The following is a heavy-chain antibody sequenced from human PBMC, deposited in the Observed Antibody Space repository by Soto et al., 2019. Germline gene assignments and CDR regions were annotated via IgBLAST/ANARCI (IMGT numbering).Heavy chain of an antibody. CDR2: IIPIFGTA. V-gene: IGHV1-69*12. D-gene: IGHD2-15*01. Sequence: QVQLVQSGAEVKKPGSSVKVSCKASGGTFSSYAISWVRQAPGQGLEWMGGIIPIFGTANYAQKFQGRVTIXAXEXSSTAYMELSSLRSEDTAVYYCAKTVAAHYYYGMDVWGQGTTVTVSS. CDR3: AKTVAAHYYYGMDV. CDR1: GGTFSSYA. J-gene: IGHJ6*02.